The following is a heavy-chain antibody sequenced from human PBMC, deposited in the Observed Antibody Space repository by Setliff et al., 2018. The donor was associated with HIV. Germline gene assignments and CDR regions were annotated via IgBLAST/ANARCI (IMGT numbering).Heavy chain of an antibody. CDR2: IHYSGSN. CDR1: GYSISRGYY. V-gene: IGHV4-38-2*02. Sequence: PSETLSLTCTVAGYSISRGYYWGWIRQSPGKGLQWIGTIHYSGSNVYSPSFKSRVSTSIDTSNDQFSLKLSSVTAADTAVYYCARGSSGWTFDYWGQGTLVTVSS. J-gene: IGHJ4*02. CDR3: ARGSSGWTFDY. D-gene: IGHD6-19*01.